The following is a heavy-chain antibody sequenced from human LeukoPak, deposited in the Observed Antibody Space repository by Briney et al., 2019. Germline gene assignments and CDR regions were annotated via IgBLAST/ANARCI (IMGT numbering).Heavy chain of an antibody. CDR1: GFTFNRCW. Sequence: GGSLRLSCVVSGFTFNRCWMNWVRQAPGKGLEWVAHINPDGRDTYYVDSVKGRFTISRDNAQNSMYLQMNSLRVEDTAVYYCTSWGDTTAEFFQRWGQGTLVTVSS. CDR2: INPDGRDT. D-gene: IGHD2-21*02. J-gene: IGHJ1*01. V-gene: IGHV3-7*01. CDR3: TSWGDTTAEFFQR.